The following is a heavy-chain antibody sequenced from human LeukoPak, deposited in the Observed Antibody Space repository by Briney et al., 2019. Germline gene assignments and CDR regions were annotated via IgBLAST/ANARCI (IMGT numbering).Heavy chain of an antibody. J-gene: IGHJ5*02. V-gene: IGHV1-8*01. CDR1: GYTFTNND. CDR2: MTPNSGNT. D-gene: IGHD2-8*01. Sequence: ASVKVSCKASGYTFTNNDINWVRQAPGQGLEWMGWMTPNSGNTGYAQKFQGRVTMTRDTSIGTAYMELSSLTSEDTAVYYCARDNGNDRNWFDPWGQGTLVTVSS. CDR3: ARDNGNDRNWFDP.